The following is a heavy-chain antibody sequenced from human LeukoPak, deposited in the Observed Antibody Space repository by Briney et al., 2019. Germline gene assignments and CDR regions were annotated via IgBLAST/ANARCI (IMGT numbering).Heavy chain of an antibody. V-gene: IGHV1-18*01. CDR2: ISAYNGNT. CDR3: AKMTAERSIAVAGPDY. CDR1: GYTFTSYG. D-gene: IGHD6-19*01. Sequence: ASVKVSCKASGYTFTSYGISWVRQAPGQGLEWMGWISAYNGNTNYAQKLQGRVTVTTDTSTSTAYMELRSLRSDDTAVYYCAKMTAERSIAVAGPDYWGQGTLVTVSS. J-gene: IGHJ4*02.